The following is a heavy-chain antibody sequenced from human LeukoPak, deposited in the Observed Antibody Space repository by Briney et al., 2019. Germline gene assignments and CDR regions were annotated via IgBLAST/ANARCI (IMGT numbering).Heavy chain of an antibody. CDR3: ARNYYDRSGYSDTFDY. J-gene: IGHJ4*02. CDR2: ISHDGSNE. Sequence: GGSLRLSCAASGFTFSSSAMHWVRQAPGKGLEWVAFISHDGSNEYYADSVKGRFTISRDSSKNTLYLQMNSLRAEDTAVYYCARNYYDRSGYSDTFDYWGQGTLVTVSS. CDR1: GFTFSSSA. V-gene: IGHV3-30*04. D-gene: IGHD3-22*01.